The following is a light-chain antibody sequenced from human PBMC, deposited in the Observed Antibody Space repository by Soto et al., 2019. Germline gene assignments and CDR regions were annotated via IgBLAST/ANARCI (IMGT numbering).Light chain of an antibody. CDR2: KAS. V-gene: IGKV1-5*03. Sequence: DIQMTQSPSTLSGSVGHRVTITCRASQTISSWLAWYQQKPGKAPKLLIYKASTLKSGVTSRFRGSGSGTEFTLTISSLQTDDFANYYCQHYNSYSEAVGQGTQVEIK. CDR3: QHYNSYSEA. CDR1: QTISSW. J-gene: IGKJ1*01.